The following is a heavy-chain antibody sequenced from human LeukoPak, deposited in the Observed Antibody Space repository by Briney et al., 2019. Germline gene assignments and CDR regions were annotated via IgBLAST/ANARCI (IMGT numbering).Heavy chain of an antibody. CDR2: ISSNSLHI. Sequence: GGSLRLSCEASGFTFSTYSMNWVRQAPGKGLEWLSIISSNSLHIFYADSVKGRFTISRDNAKNLLYLQMSSRRADDMAVYYCAKGGAAEAFDPWGQGTLVTVSS. CDR3: AKGGAAEAFDP. V-gene: IGHV3-21*01. J-gene: IGHJ5*02. CDR1: GFTFSTYS. D-gene: IGHD6-13*01.